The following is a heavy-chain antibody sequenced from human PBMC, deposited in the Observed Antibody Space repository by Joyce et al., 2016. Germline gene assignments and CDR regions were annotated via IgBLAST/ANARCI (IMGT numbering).Heavy chain of an antibody. CDR1: RFAFSSYA. CDR3: AKDQDYGDYSVDY. CDR2: ISSGGGST. Sequence: EVQLLESGGGLVQPGGSLRLSCAASRFAFSSYAMSWVRQAPGKGLEWVSTISSGGGSTYYADSVKGRFTISRDNSENTLYLQMNSLRAGDTAVYYCAKDQDYGDYSVDYWGQGTLVTVSS. V-gene: IGHV3-23*01. D-gene: IGHD4-17*01. J-gene: IGHJ4*02.